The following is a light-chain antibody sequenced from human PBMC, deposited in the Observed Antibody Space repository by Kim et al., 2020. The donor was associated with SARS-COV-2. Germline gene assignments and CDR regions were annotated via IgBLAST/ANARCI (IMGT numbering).Light chain of an antibody. V-gene: IGKV3-11*01. J-gene: IGKJ5*01. CDR1: QSVNSY. CDR2: DAS. Sequence: LSPRASAPLSCRASQSVNSYLAWYQQKPGQAPRRLIYDASNRATGIPARFSGSGSGTDFTLTISSLEPEDFAVYYCQQRSNWNTFGQGTRLEIK. CDR3: QQRSNWNT.